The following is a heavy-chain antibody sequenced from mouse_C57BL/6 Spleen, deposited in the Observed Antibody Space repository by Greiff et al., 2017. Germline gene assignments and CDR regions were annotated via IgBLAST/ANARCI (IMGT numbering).Heavy chain of an antibody. CDR2: INPGCGST. V-gene: IGHV1-54*01. CDR1: GYAFTDYL. J-gene: IGHJ3*01. D-gene: IGHD2-2*01. Sequence: QVQLQQSGAELVRPGASVKMSCKASGYAFTDYLIEWVKQRPGQGLEWIGVINPGCGSTNYNEKFKGKATLTADKSSSTAYMQLSSLTSEYSAVYCGERENGYDDSWFDYWGKGTTVTVSA. CDR3: ERENGYDDSWFDY.